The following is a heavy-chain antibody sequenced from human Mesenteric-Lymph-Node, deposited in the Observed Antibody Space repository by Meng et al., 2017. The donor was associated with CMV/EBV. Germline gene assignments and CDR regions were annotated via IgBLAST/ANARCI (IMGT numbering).Heavy chain of an antibody. Sequence: GESLKISCAASGFTFSSYSMNWVRQAPGKGLEWVSSISSSSSYIYYADSVKGRFTISRDNAKNSLYLQMNSLRAEDTAVYYCARDKRCSSTSCKPFDYWGQGTLVTVSS. V-gene: IGHV3-21*01. CDR3: ARDKRCSSTSCKPFDY. CDR2: ISSSSSYI. CDR1: GFTFSSYS. J-gene: IGHJ4*02. D-gene: IGHD2-2*01.